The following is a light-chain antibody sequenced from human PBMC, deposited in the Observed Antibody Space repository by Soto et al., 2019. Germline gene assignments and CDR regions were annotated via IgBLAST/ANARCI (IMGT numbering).Light chain of an antibody. V-gene: IGLV2-14*03. J-gene: IGLJ1*01. Sequence: QSALTQPASVSGSPGQSIAISCTGTSSDVGNYNFVSWYQQHPGKAPKLMIYDVSNRPSGISNRFSGSKSGNPASLTISGLQAEDEADYYCCSYTTSSTYVFGTGTKLTVL. CDR1: SSDVGNYNF. CDR3: CSYTTSSTYV. CDR2: DVS.